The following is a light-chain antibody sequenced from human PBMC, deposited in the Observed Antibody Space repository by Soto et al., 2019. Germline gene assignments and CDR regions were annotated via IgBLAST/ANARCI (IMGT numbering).Light chain of an antibody. CDR2: VNS. CDR3: QSYDSSLIVV. Sequence: QSVLTQPPSVSGAPGQRVTISCTGSSSNIGAGYDVHWYQQLPGAAPKLLIYVNSNRPSGVPDRFSGSKSGTSASLAITGLQAEDEADYYCQSYDSSLIVVFGGGTKVTVL. J-gene: IGLJ2*01. V-gene: IGLV1-40*01. CDR1: SSNIGAGYD.